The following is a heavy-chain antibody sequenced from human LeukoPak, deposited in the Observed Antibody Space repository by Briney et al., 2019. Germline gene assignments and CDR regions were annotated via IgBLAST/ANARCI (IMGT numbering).Heavy chain of an antibody. Sequence: GGSLRLSCAASGFTFSSYGMHWVHQAPGKGLEWVAVISYDGSNKYYADSVKGRFTISRDNSKNTLYLQMNSLRAEDTAVYYCAKGSYDSSGYLDYWGQGTLVTVSS. CDR1: GFTFSSYG. CDR3: AKGSYDSSGYLDY. J-gene: IGHJ4*02. V-gene: IGHV3-30*18. CDR2: ISYDGSNK. D-gene: IGHD3-22*01.